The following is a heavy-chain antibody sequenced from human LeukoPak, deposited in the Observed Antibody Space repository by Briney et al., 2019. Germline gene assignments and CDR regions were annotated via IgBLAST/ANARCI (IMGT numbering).Heavy chain of an antibody. Sequence: GASVKVSCKASGYTFTSYAMHWVRQAPGQRLEWMGWINAGNGNTKYSQKFQGRVTITRDTSVSTAYMELSSLRSEDTAVYYCARSIWFGELLSGYFQHWGQGTLVTVSS. J-gene: IGHJ1*01. V-gene: IGHV1-3*01. D-gene: IGHD3-10*01. CDR1: GYTFTSYA. CDR2: INAGNGNT. CDR3: ARSIWFGELLSGYFQH.